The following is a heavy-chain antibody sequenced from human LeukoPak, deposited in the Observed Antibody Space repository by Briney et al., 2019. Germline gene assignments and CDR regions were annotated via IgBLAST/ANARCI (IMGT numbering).Heavy chain of an antibody. CDR3: ARGPSSSWGDDY. D-gene: IGHD6-13*01. V-gene: IGHV1-69*05. Sequence: SVKVSCKASGGTFSSYAISWVRQAPGQGLEWMGGIIPIFGTANYAQKFQGRVTMTRNTSISTAYMELSSLRSEDTAVYYCARGPSSSWGDDYWGQGTLVTVSS. CDR2: IIPIFGTA. J-gene: IGHJ4*02. CDR1: GGTFSSYA.